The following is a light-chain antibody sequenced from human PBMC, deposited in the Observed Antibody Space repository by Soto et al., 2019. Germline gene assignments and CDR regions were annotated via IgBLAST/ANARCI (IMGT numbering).Light chain of an antibody. CDR3: QQYNSYPYT. Sequence: DIQMTQSPSTLSASVGDRVTITCRASQSISTWLAWYQQKPGKAPKLLIYKASSLESGVPSRFSGSGSGTEFTLTISSLQPDDFAIYYCQQYNSYPYTFGQGTNLEIK. J-gene: IGKJ2*01. V-gene: IGKV1-5*03. CDR2: KAS. CDR1: QSISTW.